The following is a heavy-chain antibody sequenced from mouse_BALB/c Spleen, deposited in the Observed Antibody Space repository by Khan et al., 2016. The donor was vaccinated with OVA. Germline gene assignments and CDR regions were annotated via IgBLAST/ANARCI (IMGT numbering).Heavy chain of an antibody. V-gene: IGHV2-6-7*01. CDR2: IWGDGRT. CDR1: GFSLTGYG. D-gene: IGHD2-10*01. CDR3: ARAYYGNYREAMDY. J-gene: IGHJ4*01. Sequence: VMLVESGPGLVAPSQSLSITCTVSGFSLTGYGVNWVRQPPGKGLEWLGMIWGDGRTDYNSALKSRLNLNKDNSKSQVFLKMNSLQTDDTARYYCARAYYGNYREAMDYWGQGTSVTVSS.